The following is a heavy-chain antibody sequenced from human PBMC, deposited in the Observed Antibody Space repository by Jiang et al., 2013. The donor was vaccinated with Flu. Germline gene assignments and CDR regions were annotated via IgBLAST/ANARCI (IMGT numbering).Heavy chain of an antibody. J-gene: IGHJ4*02. D-gene: IGHD1-26*01. Sequence: LLKPSETLSLTCTVSGGSISSYYWSWIRQPPGKGLEWIGYIHYSGSTNYNPSLKSRVTISVDTSKNQFSLKLSSVTAADTAVYYCARDDGGSLIDYWGQGTLVTVSS. V-gene: IGHV4-59*01. CDR1: GGSISSYY. CDR2: IHYSGST. CDR3: ARDDGGSLIDY.